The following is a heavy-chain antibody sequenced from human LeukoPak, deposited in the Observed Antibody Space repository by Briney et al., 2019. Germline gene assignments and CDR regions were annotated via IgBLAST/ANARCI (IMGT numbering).Heavy chain of an antibody. CDR2: IRYDGSNE. D-gene: IGHD1-7*01. CDR1: EFTFSSYG. V-gene: IGHV3-30*02. J-gene: IGHJ4*02. CDR3: AKEGKTRNWNYYQAKPVY. Sequence: GGSLRLSCAASEFTFSSYGMHWVRQAPGKGLEWVAFIRYDGSNEYYTDSVKGRFTISRDNSKNTLYLQMNSLRAEDTAVYYCAKEGKTRNWNYYQAKPVYWGQGTLVTVSS.